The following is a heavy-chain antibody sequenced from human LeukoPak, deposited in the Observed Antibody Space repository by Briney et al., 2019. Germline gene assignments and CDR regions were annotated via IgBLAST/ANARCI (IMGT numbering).Heavy chain of an antibody. Sequence: SETLSLTCTVSGVSISSGGQYWSWIRPGPGKGLEWIGYFFYRDSTNYNPSLKSRATISVDTSKNQFSLNQTSLTAADTAVYYCARDRGNGWPYFFDYWGRGTLVTVSS. CDR2: FFYRDST. J-gene: IGHJ4*02. V-gene: IGHV4-31*03. CDR3: ARDRGNGWPYFFDY. CDR1: GVSISSGGQY. D-gene: IGHD6-19*01.